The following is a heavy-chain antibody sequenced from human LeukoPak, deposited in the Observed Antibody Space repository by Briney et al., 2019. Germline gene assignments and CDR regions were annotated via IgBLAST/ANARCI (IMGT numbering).Heavy chain of an antibody. CDR2: IYHSGST. J-gene: IGHJ6*03. Sequence: PSETLSLTCAVYGGSFSGYYWSWIRQPPGKGLEWIGEIYHSGSTNYNPSLKSRVTISVDKSKNQFSLKLSSVTAADTAVYYCARSTLLWFGELLSHMDVWGKGTTVTVSS. V-gene: IGHV4-34*01. CDR3: ARSTLLWFGELLSHMDV. CDR1: GGSFSGYY. D-gene: IGHD3-10*01.